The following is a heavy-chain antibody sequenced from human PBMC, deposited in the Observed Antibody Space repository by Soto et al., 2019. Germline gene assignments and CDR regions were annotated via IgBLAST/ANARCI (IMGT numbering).Heavy chain of an antibody. CDR3: ARVWYRAVAGMQHFDY. V-gene: IGHV1-3*04. CDR1: GYSFTSYA. J-gene: IGHJ4*02. CDR2: INTGNGNT. D-gene: IGHD6-19*01. Sequence: QVQLVQSGAEVKKPGASVKVSCKASGYSFTSYAIHWVRQAPGQRLEWMGWINTGNGNTKYSPKFQGRVTFTRDTSASTAYMDLSSLRSEDTAVYYCARVWYRAVAGMQHFDYWGQGTLVSVSS.